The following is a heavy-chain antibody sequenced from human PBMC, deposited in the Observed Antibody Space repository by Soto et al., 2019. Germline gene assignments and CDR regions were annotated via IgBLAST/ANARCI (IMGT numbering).Heavy chain of an antibody. CDR3: ARYSGNDCIDY. CDR1: GFTFNNYW. CDR2: IKHDGSEK. V-gene: IGHV3-7*04. D-gene: IGHD5-12*01. Sequence: GGSLRLSCVVSGFTFNNYWMSWVRQAPGKGLEWVANIKHDGSEKYYLDSVMGRFTISRDDAKNSLYLQMSSLRVEDTAMYYCARYSGNDCIDYWGQGTLVTVSS. J-gene: IGHJ4*02.